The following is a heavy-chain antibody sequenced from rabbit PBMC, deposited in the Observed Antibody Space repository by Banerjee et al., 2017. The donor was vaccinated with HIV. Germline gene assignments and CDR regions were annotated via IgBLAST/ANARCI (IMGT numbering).Heavy chain of an antibody. CDR2: IYTSSGGT. J-gene: IGHJ4*01. CDR1: GFDFSSNA. D-gene: IGHD1-1*01. V-gene: IGHV1S43*01. Sequence: QEQLQESGGGLFQPGGSLTLTCKASGFDFSSNAMCWVRQAPGEGLEWIGCIYTSSGGTWYASWVNGRFTISRSTSLNTVDLKMTSLTAADTATYFCARGNTYNFHLWGPGTLVTV. CDR3: ARGNTYNFHL.